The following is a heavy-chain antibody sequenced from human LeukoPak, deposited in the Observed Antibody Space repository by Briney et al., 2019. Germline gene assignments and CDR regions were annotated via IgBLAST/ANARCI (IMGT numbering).Heavy chain of an antibody. CDR2: ISGSGGST. J-gene: IGHJ4*02. CDR1: GFTFSSYA. V-gene: IGHV3-23*01. D-gene: IGHD2-8*02. CDR3: APGGRTGGVLLSGY. Sequence: GGSLRLSCAASGFTFSSYAMSWVRQAPGKGLEWVSAISGSGGSTYYADSVKGRFTISRDNSKNTLYQQMNSLRAEDTAVYYCAPGGRTGGVLLSGYWGQGTLVTVSS.